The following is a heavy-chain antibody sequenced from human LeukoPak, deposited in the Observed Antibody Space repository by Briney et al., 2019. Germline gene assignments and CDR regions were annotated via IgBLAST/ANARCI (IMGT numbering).Heavy chain of an antibody. CDR2: VSGSGDNT. D-gene: IGHD4-11*01. J-gene: IGHJ4*02. V-gene: IGHV3-23*01. CDR3: ARWGNDYSQFDS. Sequence: PGGSLRLSCEASGFTFNNYAMTWVRQDPGKGLEWVSVVSGSGDNTNYADSVKGRSTISRDNSKNTLFLQMNSLRTEDTAVYFCARWGNDYSQFDSWGQGTLVTVS. CDR1: GFTFNNYA.